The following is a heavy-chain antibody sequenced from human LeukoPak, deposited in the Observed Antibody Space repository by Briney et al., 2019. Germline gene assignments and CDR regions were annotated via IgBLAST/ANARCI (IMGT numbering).Heavy chain of an antibody. J-gene: IGHJ4*02. CDR1: GYTFTGYY. D-gene: IGHD5-18*01. CDR3: ARSVPKHSYGFDY. Sequence: ASVKVSCKASGYTFTGYYMHWVRQAPGQGLEWMGWINPNSGGTNYVQKFQGRVTMTRDTSISTAYMELSRLRSDDTAVYYCARSVPKHSYGFDYWGQGTLVTVSS. V-gene: IGHV1-2*02. CDR2: INPNSGGT.